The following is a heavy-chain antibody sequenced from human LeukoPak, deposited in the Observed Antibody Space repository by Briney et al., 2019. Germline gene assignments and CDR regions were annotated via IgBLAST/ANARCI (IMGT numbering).Heavy chain of an antibody. V-gene: IGHV4-39*01. J-gene: IGHJ4*02. CDR1: GGSISSSSYS. Sequence: SETLSFTCTVSGGSISSSSYSWGWIRQPPGKGLEWIGSIYYSGSTYYNPSLKSRVTISVDTSKNQFSLKLSSVTAADTAVYGSGSYLPLFDYWGQGTLVTVSS. CDR3: GSYLPLFDY. D-gene: IGHD3-10*01. CDR2: IYYSGST.